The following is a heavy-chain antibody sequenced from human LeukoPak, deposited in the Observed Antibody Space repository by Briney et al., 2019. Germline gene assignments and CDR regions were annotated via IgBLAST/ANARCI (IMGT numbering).Heavy chain of an antibody. CDR1: GYTFTNYY. J-gene: IGHJ5*02. Sequence: DSVKVSCKASGYTFTNYYMHWVRQAPGQGLEWMGIINPSDGSTSYAQNFQGRVTMARDTSTSTVYMELSSLRSEDTAVYYCARGSTAEYWFDPWGQGTLVTVSS. CDR3: ARGSTAEYWFDP. CDR2: INPSDGST. D-gene: IGHD1-14*01. V-gene: IGHV1-46*01.